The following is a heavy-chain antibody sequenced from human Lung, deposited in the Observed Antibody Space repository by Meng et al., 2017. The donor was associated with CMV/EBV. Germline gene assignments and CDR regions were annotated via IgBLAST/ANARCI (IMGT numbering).Heavy chain of an antibody. CDR2: ISSSGTSI. CDR1: GFTLSSFE. J-gene: IGHJ6*02. CDR3: ARDQGGSYYGMDV. D-gene: IGHD1-26*01. V-gene: IGHV3-48*03. Sequence: GGSXRLXCAASGFTLSSFEMNWVRQAPGKGLEWVSFISSSGTSIYYADSVKGRFTISRDNAKNSLYLQMNSLRAEDTAVYYCARDQGGSYYGMDVWGQGTTVTVSS.